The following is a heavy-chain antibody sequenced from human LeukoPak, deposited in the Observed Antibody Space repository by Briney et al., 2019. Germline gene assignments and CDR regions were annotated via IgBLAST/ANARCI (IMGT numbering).Heavy chain of an antibody. V-gene: IGHV4-59*01. CDR2: IYYSGST. CDR3: ARDRDSSGYYAAEFDY. CDR1: GGSISSYY. D-gene: IGHD3-22*01. Sequence: SETLSLTCTVSGGSISSYYWSWIRQPPGKGLEWIGYIYYSGSTNYNPSLKSRVTISVDTSKNRFSLKLSSVTAADTAVYYCARDRDSSGYYAAEFDYWGQGTLVTVSS. J-gene: IGHJ4*02.